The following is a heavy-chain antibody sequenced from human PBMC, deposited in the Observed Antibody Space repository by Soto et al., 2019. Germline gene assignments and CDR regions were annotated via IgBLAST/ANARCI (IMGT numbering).Heavy chain of an antibody. CDR1: GYTFTSYG. CDR2: ISAYNGNT. D-gene: IGHD1-26*01. V-gene: IGHV1-18*01. Sequence: GASVKVSCKASGYTFTSYGISWVRQAPGQGLEWMGWISAYNGNTNYAQKLQGRVTMTTDTSTSTAYMELRSLRSDDTAVYYCAIAYSGSSTGYYYYGVDVWGQGTTVTVSS. J-gene: IGHJ6*02. CDR3: AIAYSGSSTGYYYYGVDV.